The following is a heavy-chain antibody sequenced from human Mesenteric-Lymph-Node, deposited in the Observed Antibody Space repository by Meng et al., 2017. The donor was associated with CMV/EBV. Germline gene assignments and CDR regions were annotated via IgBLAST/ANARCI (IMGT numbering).Heavy chain of an antibody. CDR2: IYYSGST. Sequence: SETLSLTCTVSGGSVSSGSYYWSWIRQPPGKGLEWIGNIYYSGSTYYNPSLKGRVTISVDTSKNHFSLRLTSVTAADTAMYYCARDDPWYFDLWGRGTLVTVSS. CDR3: ARDDPWYFDL. CDR1: GGSVSSGSYY. J-gene: IGHJ2*01. V-gene: IGHV4-61*03.